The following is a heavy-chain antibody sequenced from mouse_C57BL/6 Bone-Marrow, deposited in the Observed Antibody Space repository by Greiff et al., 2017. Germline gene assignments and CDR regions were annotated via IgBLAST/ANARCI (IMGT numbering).Heavy chain of an antibody. Sequence: VQLQQSGPGLVKPSQSLSLTCSVTGYSIPSGYYWNWIRQFPGNKLEWMGYISYDGSNNYNPSLKNRISITRDTSKNQFFLKLNSVTTEDTATYYCARERIYDGYYGDDWGQGTTLTVSS. CDR1: GYSIPSGYY. CDR2: ISYDGSN. CDR3: ARERIYDGYYGDD. D-gene: IGHD2-3*01. J-gene: IGHJ2*01. V-gene: IGHV3-6*01.